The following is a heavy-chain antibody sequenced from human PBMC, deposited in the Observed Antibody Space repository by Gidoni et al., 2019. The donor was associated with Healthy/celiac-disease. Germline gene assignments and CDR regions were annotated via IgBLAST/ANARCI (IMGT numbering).Heavy chain of an antibody. Sequence: EVQLVESGGGLVQPGGSLRLSCAASGFTFSSSAMSWVRQAPGKGLEWVSAISGSGGSTYYADSVKGRFTISRDNSKNTLYLQMNSLRAEDTAVYYCAKVAYDSSGYYLYYFDYWGQGTLVTVSS. CDR1: GFTFSSSA. CDR2: ISGSGGST. V-gene: IGHV3-23*04. J-gene: IGHJ4*02. D-gene: IGHD3-22*01. CDR3: AKVAYDSSGYYLYYFDY.